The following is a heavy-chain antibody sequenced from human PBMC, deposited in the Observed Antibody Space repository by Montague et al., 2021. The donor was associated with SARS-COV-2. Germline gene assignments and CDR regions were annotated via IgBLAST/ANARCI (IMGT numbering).Heavy chain of an antibody. CDR3: GRLGYSTATVDS. V-gene: IGHV4-59*08. D-gene: IGHD5-12*01. J-gene: IGHJ5*01. CDR2: IEYSEST. CDR1: GDSLSFYF. Sequence: SETLSLTCTVSGDSLSFYFWTWIRQPPGRGLEWIGYIEYSESTNYNPSLKSRLTMSLDMSSNQFSLELRSVTAADTAVYYCGRLGYSTATVDSWGHGTLVTVSS.